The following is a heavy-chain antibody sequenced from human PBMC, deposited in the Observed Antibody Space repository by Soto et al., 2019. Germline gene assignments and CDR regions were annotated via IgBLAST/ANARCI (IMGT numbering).Heavy chain of an antibody. J-gene: IGHJ6*02. V-gene: IGHV1-69*01. CDR3: ARDHIVRGAGDRAWNYYYGMDV. D-gene: IGHD3-16*02. CDR2: IIPIFGTA. Sequence: QVQLVQSGAEVKKPGSSVKVSCKASGGTFSSYAISWVRQAPGQGLEWMGGIIPIFGTANYAQKFQGRVTITADESTSTAYMELSSLRSEDTAVYYCARDHIVRGAGDRAWNYYYGMDVWGQGTTVTVSS. CDR1: GGTFSSYA.